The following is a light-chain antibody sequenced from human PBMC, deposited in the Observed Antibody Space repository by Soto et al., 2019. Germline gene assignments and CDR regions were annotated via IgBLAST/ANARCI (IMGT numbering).Light chain of an antibody. CDR3: QQSYSTPRT. CDR1: QSISSY. Sequence: LQMTQSQSSLSPSVGDRVTITCRVSQSISSYLNWYQQKPGKAPKLLIYAASSLQSGVPSRFSGSGSGTDFTLTISSLQPEDFATYYCQQSYSTPRTFGQGTKVDIK. CDR2: AAS. J-gene: IGKJ1*01. V-gene: IGKV1-39*01.